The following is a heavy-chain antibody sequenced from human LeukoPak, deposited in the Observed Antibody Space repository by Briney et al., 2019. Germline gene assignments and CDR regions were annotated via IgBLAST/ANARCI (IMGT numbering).Heavy chain of an antibody. Sequence: GGSLRLSCAASGFTVSSNYMSWVCQAPGKGLEWVSVIYSGGSTYYADSVKGRFTISRDNSKNTLYLQMNSLRAEDTAVYYCAIGIAVAATGAFDIWGQGTMVTVSS. J-gene: IGHJ3*02. D-gene: IGHD6-19*01. V-gene: IGHV3-66*01. CDR2: IYSGGST. CDR1: GFTVSSNY. CDR3: AIGIAVAATGAFDI.